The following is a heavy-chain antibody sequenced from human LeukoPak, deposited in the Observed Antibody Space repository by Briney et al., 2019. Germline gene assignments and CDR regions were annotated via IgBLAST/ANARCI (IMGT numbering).Heavy chain of an antibody. CDR3: ARDWAQDIVVVEAATFDY. D-gene: IGHD2-15*01. Sequence: GGSLRLSCAASGFTFSSYTLNWVRQAPGKGLEWVSSISSSSSYIYYADSVKGRFTVSRDNAKNSLYLQMNSLRAEDTAVYYCARDWAQDIVVVEAATFDYWGQGTLVTVSS. CDR2: ISSSSSYI. J-gene: IGHJ4*02. CDR1: GFTFSSYT. V-gene: IGHV3-21*01.